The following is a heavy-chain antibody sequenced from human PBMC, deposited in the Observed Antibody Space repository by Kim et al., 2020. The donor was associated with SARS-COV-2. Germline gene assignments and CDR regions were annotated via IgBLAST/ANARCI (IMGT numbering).Heavy chain of an antibody. D-gene: IGHD6-13*01. CDR3: TRDRDSSSWYSLEIYYYYGMDV. CDR1: GFTFGDYA. CDR2: IRSKAYGGTT. J-gene: IGHJ6*02. V-gene: IGHV3-49*03. Sequence: GGSLRLSCTASGFTFGDYAMSWFRQAPGKGLEWVGFIRSKAYGGTTEYAASVKGRFTISRDDSKSIAYLQMNSLKTEDTAVYYCTRDRDSSSWYSLEIYYYYGMDVWGQGTTVTVSS.